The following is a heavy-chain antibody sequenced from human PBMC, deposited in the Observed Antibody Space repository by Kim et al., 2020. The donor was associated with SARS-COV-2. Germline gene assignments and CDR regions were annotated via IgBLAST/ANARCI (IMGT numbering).Heavy chain of an antibody. J-gene: IGHJ4*02. CDR3: AREGLGGYSFGLIDY. CDR1: GGSISSSSYY. CDR2: IYYSGST. Sequence: SETLSLTCTVSGGSISSSSYYWGWIRQPPGKGLEWIGGIYYSGSTYYNPSLKSRVTISVDTSKNQFSLKLSSVTVADTAVYYCAREGLGGYSFGLIDYWGQGTLVTVSS. V-gene: IGHV4-39*07. D-gene: IGHD5-18*01.